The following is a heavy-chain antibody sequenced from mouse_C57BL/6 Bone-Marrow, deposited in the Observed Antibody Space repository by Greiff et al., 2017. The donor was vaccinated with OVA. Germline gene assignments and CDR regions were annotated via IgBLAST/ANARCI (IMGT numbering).Heavy chain of an antibody. CDR1: GYTFTSYW. Sequence: QVQLKQPGAELVKPGASVKMSCKASGYTFTSYWITWVKQRPGQGLEWIGDIYPGSGSTNYNEKFKSKATLTVDTSSSTAYMQLSSQTSEDSAVYYCAREGLRRRGYWGQGTTLTVSS. CDR2: IYPGSGST. CDR3: AREGLRRRGY. J-gene: IGHJ2*01. D-gene: IGHD2-2*01. V-gene: IGHV1-55*01.